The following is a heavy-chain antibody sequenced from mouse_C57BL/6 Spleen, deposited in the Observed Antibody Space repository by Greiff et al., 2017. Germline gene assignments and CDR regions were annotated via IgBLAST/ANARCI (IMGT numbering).Heavy chain of an antibody. CDR2: INYDGSST. CDR3: ARDNGFLAMDY. CDR1: GFTFSDYY. Sequence: EVQLVESEGGLVQPGSSMKLSCTASGFTFSDYYMAWVRQVPEKGLEWVANINYDGSSTYYLDSLKSRFIISRDNAKNILYLQMSSLKSEDTATYYCARDNGFLAMDYWGQGTSVTVSS. J-gene: IGHJ4*01. V-gene: IGHV5-16*01.